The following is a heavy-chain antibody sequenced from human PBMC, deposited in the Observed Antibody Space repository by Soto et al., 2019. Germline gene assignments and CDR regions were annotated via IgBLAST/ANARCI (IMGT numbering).Heavy chain of an antibody. CDR2: IVVGSGNT. Sequence: SVKVSCKASGGTFSSYAISWVRQAPGQRLEWIGWIVVGSGNTNYAQKFQERVTITRDMSTSTAYMELSSLRSEDTAVYYCAASSNYYYYYYMDVWGKGTTVTVSS. V-gene: IGHV1-58*02. CDR3: AASSNYYYYYYMDV. J-gene: IGHJ6*03. CDR1: GGTFSSYA. D-gene: IGHD4-4*01.